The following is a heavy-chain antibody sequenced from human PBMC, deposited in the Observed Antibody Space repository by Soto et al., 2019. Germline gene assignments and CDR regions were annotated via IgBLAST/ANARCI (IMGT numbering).Heavy chain of an antibody. CDR1: GFTFSSYA. Sequence: PGGSLRLSCAASGFTFSSYAMHWVRQAPGKGLEWVAVISYDGSNKYYADSVKGRFTISRDNSKNTLYLQMNSLRAEDTAVYYCARDEGAIQTDYYYYGMDVWGQGTTVTVSS. J-gene: IGHJ6*02. D-gene: IGHD1-26*01. CDR2: ISYDGSNK. CDR3: ARDEGAIQTDYYYYGMDV. V-gene: IGHV3-30-3*01.